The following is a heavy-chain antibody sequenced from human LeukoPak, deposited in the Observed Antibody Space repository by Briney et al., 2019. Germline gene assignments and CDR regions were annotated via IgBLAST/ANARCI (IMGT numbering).Heavy chain of an antibody. V-gene: IGHV3-21*01. CDR2: ISGSGTDI. CDR3: ARDKTYGEQFDS. J-gene: IGHJ4*02. CDR1: GFTFNTYS. D-gene: IGHD4-17*01. Sequence: PGGSLRLSCAASGFTFNTYSMNWVRQTPGKGLEWVSSISGSGTDIYYADSMKGRITISRENAKNSLYLQMSSLRAEDTAVYYCARDKTYGEQFDSWGQGTLVTVSS.